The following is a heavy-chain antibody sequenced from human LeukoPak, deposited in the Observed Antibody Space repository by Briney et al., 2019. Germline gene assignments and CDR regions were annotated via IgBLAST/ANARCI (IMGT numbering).Heavy chain of an antibody. CDR2: IYHFGDT. CDR3: ARIDKTQRLLLGVEK. V-gene: IGHV4-38-2*02. J-gene: IGHJ1*01. D-gene: IGHD6-25*01. CDR1: GYYVTDGYY. Sequence: SETLSLTCTVSGYYVTDGYYWGWIRQPPGKGLEWIGHIYHFGDTYYNPSLNSRVTLSVDRTQNQISLTLTSLTAADTATYYCARIDKTQRLLLGVEKWGQGTLVTVSS.